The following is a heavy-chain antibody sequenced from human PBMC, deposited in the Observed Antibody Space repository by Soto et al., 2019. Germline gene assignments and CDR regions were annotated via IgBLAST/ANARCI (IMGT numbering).Heavy chain of an antibody. CDR1: GFPFSSYG. Sequence: PGGSLRLSWAGSGFPFSSYGMHWVRQAPGKGLEWVAVIWYDGSNKYYADSVKGRFTISRDNSKNTLYLQMNSLRAEDTAVYYCARDKGGRIWFGDQFAAFDICGQGTMVTVSS. J-gene: IGHJ3*02. CDR3: ARDKGGRIWFGDQFAAFDI. CDR2: IWYDGSNK. D-gene: IGHD3-10*01. V-gene: IGHV3-33*01.